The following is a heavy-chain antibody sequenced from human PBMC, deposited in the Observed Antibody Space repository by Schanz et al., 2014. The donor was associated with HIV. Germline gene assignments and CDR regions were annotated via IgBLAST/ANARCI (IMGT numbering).Heavy chain of an antibody. J-gene: IGHJ4*02. CDR1: GFTFSSYW. D-gene: IGHD1-26*01. CDR3: ARDSGSYVYFDD. CDR2: INIDGSTT. V-gene: IGHV3-74*01. Sequence: EVQLLESGGGLVQPGGSLRLSCAASGFTFSSYWMHWVRQAPGKGLVWVSRINIDGSTTDYADSVKGRFTISRDNAKNSLYLQMNFMRAEDTAVYYCARDSGSYVYFDDWGQGTLVTVSS.